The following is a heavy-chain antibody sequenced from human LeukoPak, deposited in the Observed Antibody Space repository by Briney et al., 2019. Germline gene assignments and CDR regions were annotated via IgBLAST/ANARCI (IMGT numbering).Heavy chain of an antibody. D-gene: IGHD2-2*01. Sequence: ASVKVSCKASGGTFSSYAISWVRQAPGQGLEWMGGIIPIFGTANYAQKFQGRVTITADESTSTVYMELSSLRSEDTAVYYCARARRWDIVVVAPDYWGQGTLVTVSS. V-gene: IGHV1-69*13. J-gene: IGHJ4*02. CDR1: GGTFSSYA. CDR2: IIPIFGTA. CDR3: ARARRWDIVVVAPDY.